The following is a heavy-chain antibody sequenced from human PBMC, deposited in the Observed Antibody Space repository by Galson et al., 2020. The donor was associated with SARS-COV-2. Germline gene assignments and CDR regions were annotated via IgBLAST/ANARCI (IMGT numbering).Heavy chain of an antibody. Sequence: GGSLRLSCAASGFTFDDYAMHWVRQAPGKGLEWVSLISWDGGSTYYADSVKGRFTISRDNSKNSLYLQMNSLRAEDTALYYCAKDGDSKVGPPRGGFDYWGQGTLVTVSS. CDR1: GFTFDDYA. V-gene: IGHV3-43D*03. CDR3: AKDGDSKVGPPRGGFDY. J-gene: IGHJ4*02. CDR2: ISWDGGST. D-gene: IGHD4-4*01.